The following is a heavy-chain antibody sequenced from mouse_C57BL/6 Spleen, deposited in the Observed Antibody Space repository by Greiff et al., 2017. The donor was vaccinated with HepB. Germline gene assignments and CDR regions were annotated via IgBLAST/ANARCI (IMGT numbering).Heavy chain of an antibody. J-gene: IGHJ2*01. CDR2: IYPGDGDT. CDR1: GYAFSSSW. Sequence: VQVVESGPELVKPGASVKISCKASGYAFSSSWMNWVKQRPGKGLEWIGRIYPGDGDTNYNGKFKGKATLTADKSSSTAYMQLSSLTSEDSAVYFCARGLTLDYWGQGTTLTVSS. CDR3: ARGLTLDY. V-gene: IGHV1-82*01. D-gene: IGHD1-3*01.